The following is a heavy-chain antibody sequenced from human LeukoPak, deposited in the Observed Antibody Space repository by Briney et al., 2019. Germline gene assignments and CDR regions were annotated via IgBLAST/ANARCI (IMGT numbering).Heavy chain of an antibody. CDR2: IIPIFGTA. CDR1: GGTFSSYA. D-gene: IGHD6-6*01. V-gene: IGHV1-69*13. J-gene: IGHJ4*02. CDR3: ARVEDWYSSSSGDFDY. Sequence: SVKVSCKASGGTFSSYAISWVRQAPGQGLEWMGGIIPIFGTANYAQKFLGRVTITADESTSTAYMELSSLRSEDTAVYYCARVEDWYSSSSGDFDYWGQGTLVTVSS.